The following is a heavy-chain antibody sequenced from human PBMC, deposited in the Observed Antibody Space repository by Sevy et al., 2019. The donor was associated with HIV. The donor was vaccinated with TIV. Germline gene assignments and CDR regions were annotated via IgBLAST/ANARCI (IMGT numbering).Heavy chain of an antibody. Sequence: GESLKISCKGSGYRSTNYWIGWVRQMPGKGLEWMGIIHPGDSETRYSPSLQGQVTFSADRSIDTVYLQWSSLRASDSAVYYCARLRGSSFSSMEVWGQGTLVTVSS. J-gene: IGHJ4*02. CDR1: GYRSTNYW. V-gene: IGHV5-51*01. D-gene: IGHD2-2*01. CDR3: ARLRGSSFSSMEV. CDR2: IHPGDSET.